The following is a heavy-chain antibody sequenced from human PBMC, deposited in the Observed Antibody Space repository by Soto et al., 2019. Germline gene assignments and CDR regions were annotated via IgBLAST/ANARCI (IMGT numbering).Heavy chain of an antibody. CDR3: ARGPIVVVPAAMFGVRDYYYYYMDV. V-gene: IGHV1-2*04. CDR2: INPNSGGT. CDR1: GYTFTGYY. D-gene: IGHD2-2*01. J-gene: IGHJ6*03. Sequence: ASVKVSCKASGYTFTGYYMHWVQQAPGQGLEWMGWINPNSGGTNYAQKFQGWVTMTRDTSISTAYMELSRLRSDDTAVYYCARGPIVVVPAAMFGVRDYYYYYMDVWGKGTTVTVSS.